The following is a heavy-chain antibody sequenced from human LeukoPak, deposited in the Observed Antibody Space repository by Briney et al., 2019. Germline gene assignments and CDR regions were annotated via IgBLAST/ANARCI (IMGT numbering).Heavy chain of an antibody. CDR1: GFTFSAYA. D-gene: IGHD1-14*01. J-gene: IGHJ5*02. CDR3: ARPRLSVAGTRWFDP. CDR2: IGSGSAGT. V-gene: IGHV3-23*01. Sequence: GGSLRLSCVGSGFTFSAYAMSRVRQAPGEGLEWVSAIGSGSAGTHYADSVKGRFTIYRDDSKNTLYLQMSSLRVEDTAIYYCARPRLSVAGTRWFDPWGQGTLVTVAS.